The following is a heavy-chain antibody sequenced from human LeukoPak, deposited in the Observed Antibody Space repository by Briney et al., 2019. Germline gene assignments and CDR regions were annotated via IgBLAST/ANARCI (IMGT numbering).Heavy chain of an antibody. CDR3: AREDYDFWSGQYNWFDP. J-gene: IGHJ5*02. CDR2: IYYSGST. Sequence: SETLSLTCTVSGGSISSYCWSWIRQPPGKGLEWIGYIYYSGSTNYTPSLKSRVTISVDTSKNQFSLKLSSVTAADTAVYYCAREDYDFWSGQYNWFDPWGQGTLVTVSS. V-gene: IGHV4-59*01. CDR1: GGSISSYC. D-gene: IGHD3-3*01.